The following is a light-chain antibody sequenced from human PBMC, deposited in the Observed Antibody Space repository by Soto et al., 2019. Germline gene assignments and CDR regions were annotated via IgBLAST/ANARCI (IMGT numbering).Light chain of an antibody. CDR2: LGS. V-gene: IGKV2-28*01. Sequence: DIVLTQSPLSLPVTPGEPASISCRSSQSLLDSNGYDSLDWYLQKPGQSPQLLIYLGSNRASGVPDRCSGSGSGTEFTLKISRVEADDVGVYYCMQALQTPPTFGQGTKVEIK. CDR3: MQALQTPPT. CDR1: QSLLDSNGYDS. J-gene: IGKJ1*01.